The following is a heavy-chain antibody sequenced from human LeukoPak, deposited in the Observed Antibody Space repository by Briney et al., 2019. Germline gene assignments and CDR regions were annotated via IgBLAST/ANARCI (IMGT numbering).Heavy chain of an antibody. CDR3: ARDDGYYGSGSLDP. CDR1: GGSISSGDYY. Sequence: PSETLSLTCTVSGGSISSGDYYWSWSRQPPGKGLEWSGYIYYSGSTYYNPSLKSRVTISVDTSKNQFSLKLSSVTAADTAVYYCARDDGYYGSGSLDPWGQGTLVTVSS. CDR2: IYYSGST. V-gene: IGHV4-30-4*01. D-gene: IGHD3-10*01. J-gene: IGHJ5*02.